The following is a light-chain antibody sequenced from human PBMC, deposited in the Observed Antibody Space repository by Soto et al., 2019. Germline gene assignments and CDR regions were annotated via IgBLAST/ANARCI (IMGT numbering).Light chain of an antibody. CDR1: SSDIGGYNY. CDR3: SSYAGGINFGVV. Sequence: QSALTQPPSASGSPGQSITISCTGTSSDIGGYNYVSWYQQHPGKAPKLMIHEVNKRPSGVPDRFSGSKSGNTASLTVSGLQTDDEADYYCSSYAGGINFGVVFGGGTKLTVL. V-gene: IGLV2-8*01. CDR2: EVN. J-gene: IGLJ3*02.